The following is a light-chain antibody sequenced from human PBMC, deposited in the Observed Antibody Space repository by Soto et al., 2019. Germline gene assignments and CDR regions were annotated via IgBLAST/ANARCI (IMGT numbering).Light chain of an antibody. V-gene: IGLV2-8*02. CDR3: SSYAGSSNV. CDR2: EVN. J-gene: IGLJ1*01. CDR1: SSDVGGYNY. Sequence: SVLTPPPSASRSPGQSVSSSCTGTSSDVGGYNYVSWYQHHPGKAPKLMIYEVNKRPSGVPDRFSGPKSGNTASLAVSGLPAEDEADYSCSSYAGSSNVFGTGTKVTV.